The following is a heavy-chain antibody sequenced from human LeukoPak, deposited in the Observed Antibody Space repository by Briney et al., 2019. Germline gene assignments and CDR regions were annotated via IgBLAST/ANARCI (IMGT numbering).Heavy chain of an antibody. D-gene: IGHD6-19*01. CDR1: GGSISSYY. V-gene: IGHV4-4*07. J-gene: IGHJ2*01. CDR3: ARFIAVAGINWYFDL. CDR2: IYTSGST. Sequence: PSETLSLTCTVSGGSISSYYWSWIRQPAGKGLEWIGRIYTSGSTNYNPSLKSRVTMSVDTSKNQLSLKLSSVTAADTAVYYCARFIAVAGINWYFDLWGRGTLVTVSS.